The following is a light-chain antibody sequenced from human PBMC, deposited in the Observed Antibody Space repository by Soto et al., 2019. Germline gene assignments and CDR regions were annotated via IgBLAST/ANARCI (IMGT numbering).Light chain of an antibody. Sequence: QSVLTQPASVSGSPGQSITISCTGTISDVGGYNYVSWYQQHPGKAPKLMIYEVSNRPSGVSNRFSGSKSGNTASLTISGLQAEDEADYYCSSYTSSSTYVSGNGTKVTVL. CDR1: ISDVGGYNY. CDR3: SSYTSSSTYV. V-gene: IGLV2-14*01. J-gene: IGLJ1*01. CDR2: EVS.